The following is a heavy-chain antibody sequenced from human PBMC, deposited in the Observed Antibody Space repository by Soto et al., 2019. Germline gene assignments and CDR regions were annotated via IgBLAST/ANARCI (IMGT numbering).Heavy chain of an antibody. J-gene: IGHJ4*02. Sequence: EVQLVESGGGLIQPGGSMRLSCAVSGFTVRANYMSWVRQAPGKGLEWVSVIYSGDTTYYADSVKGRFIISRDISKNTLYLQMNILRAEDTAVYYCHGYGYWGQGTLVTVSS. D-gene: IGHD5-12*01. CDR2: IYSGDTT. CDR3: HGYGY. CDR1: GFTVRANY. V-gene: IGHV3-53*01.